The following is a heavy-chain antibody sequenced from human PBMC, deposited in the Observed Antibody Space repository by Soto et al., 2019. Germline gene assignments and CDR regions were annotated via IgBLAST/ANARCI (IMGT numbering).Heavy chain of an antibody. J-gene: IGHJ5*02. D-gene: IGHD6-19*01. CDR2: ISGSGGST. CDR1: GFTFSSYA. V-gene: IGHV3-23*01. CDR3: AKAYSSGWYEANWFDP. Sequence: GGSLRVSCAASGFTFSSYAMSWVRQAPGKGLEWVSAISGSGGSTYYADSVKGRFTISRDNSKNTLYLQMNSLRAEDTAVYYCAKAYSSGWYEANWFDPWGQGTLVTVSS.